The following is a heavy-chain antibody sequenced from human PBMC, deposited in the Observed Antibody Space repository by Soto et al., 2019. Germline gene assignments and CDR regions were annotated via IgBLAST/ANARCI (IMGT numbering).Heavy chain of an antibody. J-gene: IGHJ1*01. CDR1: GFTFTSSA. D-gene: IGHD3-22*01. CDR2: IVVGSGNT. Sequence: SVKVSCKASGFTFTSSAVQWVRQARGQRLEWIGWIVVGSGNTNYAQKFQERATITRDMSTSTAYMELSSLRSEDTAVYYWAADRGYYYDSSGYPYFQHWGQGTLVTVSS. V-gene: IGHV1-58*01. CDR3: AADRGYYYDSSGYPYFQH.